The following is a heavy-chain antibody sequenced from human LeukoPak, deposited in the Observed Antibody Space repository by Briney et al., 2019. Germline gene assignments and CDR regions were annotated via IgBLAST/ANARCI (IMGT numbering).Heavy chain of an antibody. CDR3: AGVYSGYDLRYFDL. CDR1: GFTFSSYS. Sequence: GGSLRLSCAASGFTFSSYSLSWVRQAPGKGLEWVSSISSSSSYIYYADSVKGRFTISRDNAKNSLYLQRTTRRAEDTAVYYCAGVYSGYDLRYFDLWGRGTLVTVSS. V-gene: IGHV3-21*01. J-gene: IGHJ2*01. CDR2: ISSSSSYI. D-gene: IGHD5-12*01.